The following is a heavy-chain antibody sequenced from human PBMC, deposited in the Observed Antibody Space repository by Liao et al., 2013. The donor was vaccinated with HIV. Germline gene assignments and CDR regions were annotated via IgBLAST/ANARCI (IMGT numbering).Heavy chain of an antibody. J-gene: IGHJ6*03. Sequence: QVQLQESGPGLVKPSQTLSLTCTVSGGSISSGSYYWTWIRQPAGKGLEWIGRIYTSGSTYYNPSLKSRVTISVDTSKNQFSLRLSSVTAADTAVYYCARAHDYGDYYYYYYMDVWGKGTTVTVSS. V-gene: IGHV4-61*02. CDR2: IYTSGST. CDR3: ARAHDYGDYYYYYYMDV. D-gene: IGHD4-17*01. CDR1: GGSISSGSYY.